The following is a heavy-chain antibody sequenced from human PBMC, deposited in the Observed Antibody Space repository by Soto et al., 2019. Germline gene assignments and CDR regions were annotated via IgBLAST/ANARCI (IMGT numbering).Heavy chain of an antibody. J-gene: IGHJ6*01. CDR1: GDTFSRHY. V-gene: IGHV1-46*03. CDR3: STRVKGDFDV. CDR2: VDPVNGDT. D-gene: IGHD3-3*01. Sequence: VQLMQPGAEVMKPGASMTFSCKASGDTFSRHYVHWVRQAPGQGLEWMGRVDPVNGDTTYSQEFQGRVTMTSDTSTNTVYMVLSSLKSDDTAVYYCSTRVKGDFDVWGQGTTVVVS.